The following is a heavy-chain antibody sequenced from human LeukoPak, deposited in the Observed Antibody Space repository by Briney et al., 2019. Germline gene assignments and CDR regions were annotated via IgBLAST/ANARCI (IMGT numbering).Heavy chain of an antibody. V-gene: IGHV6-1*01. J-gene: IGHJ5*02. CDR3: ARVAGTFGWFDP. CDR2: TYYRSKWYS. CDR1: GDSVSSNSAA. D-gene: IGHD6-19*01. Sequence: SQTLSLTCAISGDSVSSNSAAWTWIRQSPSRGLEWLGRTYYRSKWYSEYAVSVKSRIIINPDTSKNQISLQLNSVTPEDTAVYYCARVAGTFGWFDPWGQGTLVTVSS.